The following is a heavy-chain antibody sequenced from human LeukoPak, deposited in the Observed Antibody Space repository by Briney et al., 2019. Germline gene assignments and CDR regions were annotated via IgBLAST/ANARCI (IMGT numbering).Heavy chain of an antibody. V-gene: IGHV3-23*05. J-gene: IGHJ4*02. CDR3: AKKGSLVSPGNYFDY. CDR2: LDESGSAT. CDR1: GFTFSSYA. Sequence: GGSLRLSCAASGFTFSSYAMSWVRQAPGQGLEWVSSLDESGSATYYADSVKGRFTISRDNSKNTLYLQMDSLRAEDTAVYYCAKKGSLVSPGNYFDYWGPGTLVTVSS. D-gene: IGHD2-2*01.